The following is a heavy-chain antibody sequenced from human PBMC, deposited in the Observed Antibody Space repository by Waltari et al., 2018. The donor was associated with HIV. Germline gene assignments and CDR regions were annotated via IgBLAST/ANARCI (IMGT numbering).Heavy chain of an antibody. V-gene: IGHV3-30-3*01. D-gene: IGHD3-3*01. J-gene: IGHJ6*02. Sequence: QVQLVESEGGVVQPGRSLRLSCEASGIVFSRNAMYWVRRAPGKGLEWVSFISYDGSKKNYADSVKGRFTISRDNSRSTLYLEMNSLRPEDTAVYYCARDTQRADDFSSGFFYYGMDVWGQGTTVIVS. CDR1: GIVFSRNA. CDR2: ISYDGSKK. CDR3: ARDTQRADDFSSGFFYYGMDV.